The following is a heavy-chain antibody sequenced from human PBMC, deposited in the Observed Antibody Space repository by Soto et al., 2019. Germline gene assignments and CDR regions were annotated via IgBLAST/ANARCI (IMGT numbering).Heavy chain of an antibody. V-gene: IGHV1-69*13. CDR3: ARDPGSAAWIFGVARKPYYYYGMDV. CDR1: GGTFSSYA. D-gene: IGHD3-3*01. J-gene: IGHJ6*02. Sequence: VASVKVSCKASGGTFSSYAISWVRQAPGQGLEWMGGIIPIFGTANYAQKFQGRVTITADESTSTAYMELSSLRSEDTAVYYCARDPGSAAWIFGVARKPYYYYGMDVWGQGTTVTVSS. CDR2: IIPIFGTA.